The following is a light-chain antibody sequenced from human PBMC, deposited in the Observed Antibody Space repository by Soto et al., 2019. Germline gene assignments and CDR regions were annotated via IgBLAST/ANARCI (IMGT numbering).Light chain of an antibody. CDR2: GAS. V-gene: IGKV3-15*01. J-gene: IGKJ1*01. CDR1: QSVSSN. Sequence: EIVMTQSPGTLSLSPGETAALSCRASQSVSSNLAWYQQKRGQAPRLLIHGASTRATGIPARFSGSGSGTEFTLTISTLQSEDFAVYYCQQYNDWPRTFGLGTKVDIK. CDR3: QQYNDWPRT.